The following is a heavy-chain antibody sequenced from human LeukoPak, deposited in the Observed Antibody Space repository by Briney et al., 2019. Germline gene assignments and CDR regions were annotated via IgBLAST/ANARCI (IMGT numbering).Heavy chain of an antibody. V-gene: IGHV3-30*04. CDR3: ARVDDLDAFDM. D-gene: IGHD2-2*03. CDR1: GFTFSSYA. J-gene: IGHJ3*02. CDR2: ISDDGSNK. Sequence: GGSLRLSCAASGFTFSSYAMHGVPQPPGKGLKWVAVISDDGSNKYYADSVKGRFTISRDNSKNTLYLQMNSLRAEDTAVYYCARVDDLDAFDMWGQGTMVTVSS.